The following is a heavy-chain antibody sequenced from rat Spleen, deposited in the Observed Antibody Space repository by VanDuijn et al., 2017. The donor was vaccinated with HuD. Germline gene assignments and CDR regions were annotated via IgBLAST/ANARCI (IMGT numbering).Heavy chain of an antibody. CDR3: ARGANYAFDY. Sequence: EVQLVESGGGLVQPGRSLKLSCAASGFTFSNYGMAWVRQAPTTGLEWVASITNTGNTPYYQGSVKGRFTIARDNAKSTLYLQKNTLTSEDTATYYWARGANYAFDYWGQGVMVTVSS. CDR1: GFTFSNYG. J-gene: IGHJ2*01. V-gene: IGHV5-29*01. D-gene: IGHD1-10*01. CDR2: ITNTGNTP.